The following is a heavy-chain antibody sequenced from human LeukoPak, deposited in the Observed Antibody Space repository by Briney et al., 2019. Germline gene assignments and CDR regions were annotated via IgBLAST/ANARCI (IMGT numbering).Heavy chain of an antibody. CDR3: ARDRGYSYGQS. V-gene: IGHV3-11*01. Sequence: GGSLRLSCAASGFTVSSNYMSWIRQAPGKGLEWFSYISSSGSTIYYADSVKGRFTISRDNAKNSLYLQMNSLRAEDTAVYYCARDRGYSYGQSWGQGTLVTVSS. CDR1: GFTVSSNY. D-gene: IGHD5-18*01. CDR2: ISSSGSTI. J-gene: IGHJ5*02.